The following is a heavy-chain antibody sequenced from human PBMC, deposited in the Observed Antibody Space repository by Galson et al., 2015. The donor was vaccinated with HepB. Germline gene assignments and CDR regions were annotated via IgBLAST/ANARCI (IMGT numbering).Heavy chain of an antibody. Sequence: SLRLSCAASGFTFSSYWMSWVRQAPGKGLEWVANINQDGGEKYYVDSVKGRFTISRDNAKNSLYLQMNSLRAEDTALYYCARDHDNGRYYQGYFEFWGQGTLVTVSS. CDR2: INQDGGEK. J-gene: IGHJ4*02. V-gene: IGHV3-7*03. CDR3: ARDHDNGRYYQGYFEF. CDR1: GFTFSSYW. D-gene: IGHD3-22*01.